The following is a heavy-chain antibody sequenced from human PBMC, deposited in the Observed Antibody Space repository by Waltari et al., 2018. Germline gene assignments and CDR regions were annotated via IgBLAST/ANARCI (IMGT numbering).Heavy chain of an antibody. D-gene: IGHD3-10*01. Sequence: DVQLVESGGGLVQPGGPRRLSSTAPGFPSGPHGMHWVRHGPGTGLMWVSRIDSDGSSTSYEDSVRGRFTISRDNAKNTLYLQMNGVRDEDTAVYYCGRARVQGVKYFDYWGRGTLVTVSS. CDR2: IDSDGSST. CDR1: GFPSGPHG. J-gene: IGHJ4*02. CDR3: GRARVQGVKYFDY. V-gene: IGHV3-74*01.